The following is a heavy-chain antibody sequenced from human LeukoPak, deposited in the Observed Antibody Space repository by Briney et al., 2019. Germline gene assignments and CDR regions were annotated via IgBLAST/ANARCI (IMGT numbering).Heavy chain of an antibody. J-gene: IGHJ6*02. Sequence: SETLSLTSTVSRGSISSDYWNWIRQPPGHGLELSGYIYYSGSTNYNTSLKSRVTISVDTSKNQFSLKLSSVTAADTAVYLCARGRVTTGDYYYYGMDVWGQGTTVTVAS. D-gene: IGHD4-11*01. V-gene: IGHV4-59*08. CDR1: RGSISSDY. CDR3: ARGRVTTGDYYYYGMDV. CDR2: IYYSGST.